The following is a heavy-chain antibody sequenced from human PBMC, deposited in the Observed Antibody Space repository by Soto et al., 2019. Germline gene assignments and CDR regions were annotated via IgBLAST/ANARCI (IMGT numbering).Heavy chain of an antibody. J-gene: IGHJ3*02. V-gene: IGHV4-39*07. CDR3: ARVRQYYDILTGYSPDAFDI. CDR1: GGSISSSSYY. Sequence: SETLSLTCTVSGGSISSSSYYWGWIRQPPGKGLEWIGSIYHSGSTYYNLSLKSRVTISVDRSKNQFSLKLSSVTAADTAVYYCARVRQYYDILTGYSPDAFDIWGQGTMVTVSS. CDR2: IYHSGST. D-gene: IGHD3-9*01.